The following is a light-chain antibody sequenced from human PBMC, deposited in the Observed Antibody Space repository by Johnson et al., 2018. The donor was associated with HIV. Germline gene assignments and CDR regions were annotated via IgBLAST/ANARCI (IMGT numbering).Light chain of an antibody. CDR2: NTN. Sequence: QAVLTQPPSVSAAPGQRVTISCSGSSSNIGNFYVSWYQQLPETAPKLLIYNTNNRPSGIPDRFSGSKSGTSATLAIPGLQTGDEAEYYCGTWDTSLSTEVFGTGTKVTVL. J-gene: IGLJ1*01. V-gene: IGLV1-51*01. CDR1: SSNIGNFY. CDR3: GTWDTSLSTEV.